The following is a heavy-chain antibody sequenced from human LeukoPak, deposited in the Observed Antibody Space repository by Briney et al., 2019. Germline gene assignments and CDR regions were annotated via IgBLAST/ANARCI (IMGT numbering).Heavy chain of an antibody. Sequence: GGSLRLSCAASGFTFSSYGMHWVRQAPGKGLEWVAVIWYDGSNKYYADSVKGRFTISRDNSKNTLYLQMNSLRAEDTAVYYCARDLHDSSGYYSLDFDYWGQGTLVTVSS. J-gene: IGHJ4*02. V-gene: IGHV3-33*08. CDR1: GFTFSSYG. CDR3: ARDLHDSSGYYSLDFDY. CDR2: IWYDGSNK. D-gene: IGHD3-22*01.